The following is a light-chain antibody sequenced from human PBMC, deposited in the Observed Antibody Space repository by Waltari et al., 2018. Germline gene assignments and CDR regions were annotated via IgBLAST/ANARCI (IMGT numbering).Light chain of an antibody. J-gene: IGLJ2*01. V-gene: IGLV2-11*01. Sequence: QSALTQPRSVSGSPGQSVTISCTRTSSAVGGYNYVSWYQQHPGKAPKLMIYDVSKRPSGVPDRFSGSKSGNTASLTISGLQAEDEADYYCCSYAGSYGVVFGGGTKLTVL. CDR1: SSAVGGYNY. CDR3: CSYAGSYGVV. CDR2: DVS.